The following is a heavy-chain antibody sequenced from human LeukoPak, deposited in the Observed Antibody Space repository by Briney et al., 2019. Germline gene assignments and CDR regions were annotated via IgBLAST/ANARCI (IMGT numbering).Heavy chain of an antibody. D-gene: IGHD3-3*01. V-gene: IGHV4-59*01. J-gene: IGHJ5*02. CDR1: GGSISSYY. Sequence: PSETLSLTCTVSGGSISSYYWSWIRQPPGKGLEWIGYIYYSGSTNYNPSLKSRVTISVDTSKNQFSLKLSSVTAADTAVYYCARTDNYDFWSGYSPWGQGTLVTVSS. CDR2: IYYSGST. CDR3: ARTDNYDFWSGYSP.